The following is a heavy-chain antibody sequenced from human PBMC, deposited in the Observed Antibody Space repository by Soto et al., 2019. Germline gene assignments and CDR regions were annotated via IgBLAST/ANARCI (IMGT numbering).Heavy chain of an antibody. CDR1: GFTFSRYT. Sequence: GGYLRLSCAASGFTFSRYTMHWVRLAPGKGLEWVSSISSSSSYIYYADSVKGRFTISRDNSKSTLYLHMGSLRAEDMAVYYCARGPGYFFDYSAQGALVTVSS. CDR3: ARGPGYFFDY. CDR2: ISSSSSYI. V-gene: IGHV3-21*01. J-gene: IGHJ4*01.